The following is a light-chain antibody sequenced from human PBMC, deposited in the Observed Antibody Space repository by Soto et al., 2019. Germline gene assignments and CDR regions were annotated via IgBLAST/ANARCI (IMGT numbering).Light chain of an antibody. CDR2: GAS. J-gene: IGKJ1*01. CDR1: QSVSSSS. Sequence: EIVLTQSPGTLSLSPGDRATLFCRASQSVSSSSLAWYQQKPGRAPRLLIYGASIRATGIPDRFSGSGSGTDFTLTISRLEPEDFAVYFCQQYGSSPRTFGQGTKVEFK. CDR3: QQYGSSPRT. V-gene: IGKV3-20*01.